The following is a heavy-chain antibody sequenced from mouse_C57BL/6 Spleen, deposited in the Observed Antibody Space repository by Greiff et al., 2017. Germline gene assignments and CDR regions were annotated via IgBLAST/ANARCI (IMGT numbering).Heavy chain of an antibody. CDR3: ARQGLRHVFDY. CDR1: GYTFTDYY. J-gene: IGHJ2*01. Sequence: DVQLQESGPELVKPGASVKISCKASGYTFTDYYMTWVKQSHGKSLEWIGDINPNNGGTSYNQKFKGKATLTVDKSSSTAYMELRSLTSEDSAVYYCARQGLRHVFDYWGQGTTLTVSS. D-gene: IGHD2-4*01. V-gene: IGHV1-26*01. CDR2: INPNNGGT.